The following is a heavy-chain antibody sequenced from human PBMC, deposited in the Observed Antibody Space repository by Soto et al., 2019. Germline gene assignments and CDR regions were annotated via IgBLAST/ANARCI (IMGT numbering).Heavy chain of an antibody. CDR2: ITPIFGTA. J-gene: IGHJ4*02. CDR3: ARGRPIAARPGGHFDY. V-gene: IGHV1-69*01. CDR1: GGTFSSYA. D-gene: IGHD6-6*01. Sequence: QVQLVQSGAEVKKPGSSVKVSCKASGGTFSSYAISWVRQAPGQGLEWMGGITPIFGTANYAQKFQGRVTITADESTSTAYMELSSLRSEDTAVYYCARGRPIAARPGGHFDYWGQGTLVTVSS.